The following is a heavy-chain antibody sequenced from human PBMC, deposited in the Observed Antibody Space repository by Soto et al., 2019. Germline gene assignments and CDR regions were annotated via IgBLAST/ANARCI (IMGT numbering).Heavy chain of an antibody. J-gene: IGHJ5*02. CDR3: ARVDPEETCSAP. CDR1: GASVSHGY. Sequence: PSETLSLTCNVSGASVSHGYWSWIRQPPGKGLEWIGFMYFGGNPKYNPSLKSRITISVDKSKNQFSLKLSSVTAADPAVYYCARVDPEETCSAPGGQGTRVT. D-gene: IGHD2-2*03. CDR2: MYFGGNP. V-gene: IGHV4-59*02.